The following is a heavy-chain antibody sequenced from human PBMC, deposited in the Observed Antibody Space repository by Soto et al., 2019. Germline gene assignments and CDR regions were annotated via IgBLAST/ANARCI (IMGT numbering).Heavy chain of an antibody. CDR2: IKVDGREE. J-gene: IGHJ4*02. CDR3: ARELDGYGRFDF. V-gene: IGHV3-7*01. D-gene: IGHD5-12*01. Sequence: PGGSLRLSCSASGFIFRRFWMAWVRQAPGKGLEWVATIKVDGREENYLDSVHGRFTISRDDAKNSLFLQMSSLRGDDTAVYFCARELDGYGRFDFRGLGTQVTVSP. CDR1: GFIFRRFW.